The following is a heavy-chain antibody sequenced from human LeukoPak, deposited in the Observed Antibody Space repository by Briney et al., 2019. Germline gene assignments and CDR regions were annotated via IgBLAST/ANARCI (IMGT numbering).Heavy chain of an antibody. D-gene: IGHD3-22*01. CDR3: ARVDSSFDY. V-gene: IGHV4-39*07. Sequence: PSETLSLTCTVSGGSISSSSYYWGWIRQPPGKGLEWIGSIYYSGSTYYNPSLKSRVTVSVDTSKNQFSLKLSSVTAADTAVYYCARVDSSFDYWGQGTLVTVSS. CDR2: IYYSGST. J-gene: IGHJ4*02. CDR1: GGSISSSSYY.